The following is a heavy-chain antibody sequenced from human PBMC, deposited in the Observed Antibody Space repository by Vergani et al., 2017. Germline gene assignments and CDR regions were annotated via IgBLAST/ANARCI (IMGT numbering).Heavy chain of an antibody. Sequence: EVQLEESGGGLVLPGRSLRLSCVASGFTSAGYAMHWVRHAPGKGLEWVSGISWNSNSIGYAESVKGRFTISRDNAKNSLYLQMNSLRAEDTALYYCAKDLGTSSGGGWFDPWGQGTLVTVSS. CDR1: GFTSAGYA. J-gene: IGHJ5*02. D-gene: IGHD6-6*01. V-gene: IGHV3-9*02. CDR2: ISWNSNSI. CDR3: AKDLGTSSGGGWFDP.